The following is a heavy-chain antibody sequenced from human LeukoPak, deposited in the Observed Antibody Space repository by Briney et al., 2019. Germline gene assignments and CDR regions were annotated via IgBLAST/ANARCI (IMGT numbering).Heavy chain of an antibody. V-gene: IGHV4-61*02. CDR1: GGSISSGSYY. CDR3: ARELSAPGWFDP. Sequence: SETLSLTCTVSGGSISSGSYYWSWIRQPAGKGLEWIGRIYTSGSTNYNPSLKSRVTIPVDTSKNQFSLKLSSVTAADTAVYYCARELSAPGWFDPWGQGTLVTVSS. D-gene: IGHD3-10*01. CDR2: IYTSGST. J-gene: IGHJ5*02.